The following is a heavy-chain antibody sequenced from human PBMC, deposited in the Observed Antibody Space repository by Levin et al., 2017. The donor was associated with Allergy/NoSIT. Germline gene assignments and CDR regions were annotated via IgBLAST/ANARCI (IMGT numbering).Heavy chain of an antibody. CDR3: ARHWSSRSGMDV. Sequence: PGGSLRLSCAASGFTVSSNYMSWVRQAPGKGLEWVSVIYSGGSTYYADSVKGRFTISRDNSKNTLYLQMNSLRAEDTAVYYCARHWSSRSGMDVWGQGTTVTVSS. J-gene: IGHJ6*02. V-gene: IGHV3-53*01. CDR1: GFTVSSNY. D-gene: IGHD6-13*01. CDR2: IYSGGST.